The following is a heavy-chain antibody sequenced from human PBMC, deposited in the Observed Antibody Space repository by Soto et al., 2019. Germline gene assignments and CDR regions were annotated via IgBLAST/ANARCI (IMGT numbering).Heavy chain of an antibody. Sequence: EVQLVESGGGLVQPGGSLRLSCAASGFTFSSYWMSLVRQAPGKGLEWVANIQQDGSEKFYVDSVRGRFTISRDNAKNSLYLQMNSLRAEDTAVYYCARGNPYDLWSGYGYWGQGTLVTVSS. CDR1: GFTFSSYW. J-gene: IGHJ4*02. CDR3: ARGNPYDLWSGYGY. V-gene: IGHV3-7*05. CDR2: IQQDGSEK. D-gene: IGHD3-3*01.